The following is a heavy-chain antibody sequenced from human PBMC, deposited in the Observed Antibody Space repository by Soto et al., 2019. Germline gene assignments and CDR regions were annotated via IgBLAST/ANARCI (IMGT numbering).Heavy chain of an antibody. Sequence: GGSLRLSCAASGFTFSSYWMSWVRQAPGKGLEWVANINQDGSGEYYVDSVKGRFTISRDNAKNSLYLQMNSLRAEDTAVYYCARASSGYSGLSNYWGQGTLVTVSS. CDR3: ARASSGYSGLSNY. D-gene: IGHD5-12*01. CDR2: INQDGSGE. V-gene: IGHV3-7*05. CDR1: GFTFSSYW. J-gene: IGHJ4*02.